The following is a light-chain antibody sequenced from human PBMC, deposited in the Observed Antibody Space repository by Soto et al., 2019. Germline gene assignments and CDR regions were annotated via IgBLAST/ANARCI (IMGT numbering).Light chain of an antibody. CDR3: QQYGSSPWT. Sequence: EIVLTQSPGPLSLSPGERATLSCRASQSVSSSYLAWYQQKPCQAPRLLIYGASSRATGIPDRFSGSGSGTDFTLTISRLEPEDFAVYYCQQYGSSPWTFGQGTKVDIK. J-gene: IGKJ1*01. CDR2: GAS. CDR1: QSVSSSY. V-gene: IGKV3-20*01.